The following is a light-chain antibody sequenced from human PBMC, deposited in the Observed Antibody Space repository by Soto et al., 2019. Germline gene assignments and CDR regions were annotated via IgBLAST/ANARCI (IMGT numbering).Light chain of an antibody. J-gene: IGKJ4*01. CDR3: QQVNSYPLT. Sequence: DIQMTQSPSTLSASVGDSVTITCRASQNIRNWLAWYQQKPGKAPNPLIYDSSGLKSGVPARFSRSGSGTEFTLTISSLQPDDFATYYCQQVNSYPLTVGGVTKVDIK. CDR2: DSS. CDR1: QNIRNW. V-gene: IGKV1-5*01.